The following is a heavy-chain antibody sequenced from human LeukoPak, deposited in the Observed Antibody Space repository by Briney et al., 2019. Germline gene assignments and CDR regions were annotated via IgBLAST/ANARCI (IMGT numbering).Heavy chain of an antibody. J-gene: IGHJ4*02. D-gene: IGHD3-22*01. V-gene: IGHV3-23*01. Sequence: PGGSLRLSCAASGFTFSSHAVSWVRQPPGKGLEWVSSVSGGGGTTYYADSVKGRFTISRDNSKNTLYLQMNSLRAEDTAVYYCAKEEVQYYYDSSGNFDYWGQGTLVTVSS. CDR1: GFTFSSHA. CDR3: AKEEVQYYYDSSGNFDY. CDR2: VSGGGGTT.